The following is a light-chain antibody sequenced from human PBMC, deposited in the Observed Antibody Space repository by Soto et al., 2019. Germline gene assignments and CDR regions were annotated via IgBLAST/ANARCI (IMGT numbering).Light chain of an antibody. CDR1: SSNIGAGYV. CDR3: HSYDSSLRGSV. Sequence: QSVLTQPPSVSGAPGQRVTISCTGSSSNIGAGYVVHWYQQLPGTAPKLLIYDNTNRPSGVPDRFSASKSGTSASLAITGLQAGDEADYYCHSYDSSLRGSVFGGGTQLTVL. V-gene: IGLV1-40*01. J-gene: IGLJ2*01. CDR2: DNT.